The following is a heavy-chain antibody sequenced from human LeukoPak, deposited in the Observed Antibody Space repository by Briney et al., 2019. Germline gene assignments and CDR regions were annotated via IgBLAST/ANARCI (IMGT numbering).Heavy chain of an antibody. CDR3: AREVVGYCSGGSCYESYYGMDV. V-gene: IGHV4-59*01. CDR2: IYYSGST. D-gene: IGHD2-15*01. Sequence: SETLSLTCNVSGGSISSYYWSWIRQPPGKGLEWIGYIYYSGSTNYNPSLKSRVTISVDTSKNQFSLKLSSVTAADTAVYYCAREVVGYCSGGSCYESYYGMDVWGQGTTVTVSS. J-gene: IGHJ6*02. CDR1: GGSISSYY.